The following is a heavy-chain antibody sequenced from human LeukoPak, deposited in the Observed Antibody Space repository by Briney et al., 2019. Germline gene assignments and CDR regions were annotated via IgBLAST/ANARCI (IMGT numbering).Heavy chain of an antibody. V-gene: IGHV3-21*01. J-gene: IGHJ4*02. CDR2: ISSSSSYI. CDR1: GFTFSRYS. CDR3: ANADSGYDFVVY. Sequence: GGSLRLSCASSGFTFSRYSMNWVRQAPGKGLEWVSSISSSSSYIYYADSVKGRFTISRDNAKNSLYLQMNSLRAEDTAVYYCANADSGYDFVVYWGQGTLVTVSS. D-gene: IGHD5-12*01.